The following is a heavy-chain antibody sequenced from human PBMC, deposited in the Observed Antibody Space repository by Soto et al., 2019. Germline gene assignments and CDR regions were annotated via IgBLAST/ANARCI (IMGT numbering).Heavy chain of an antibody. V-gene: IGHV4-4*07. CDR1: GGSISSYY. D-gene: IGHD6-19*01. Sequence: QVQLQESGPGLVKPSETLSLTCTVSGGSISSYYWSWIRQPAGKGLEWIGRIYTSGSTNYNPSLKSRVTMSVDTSKNQFSLKLSSVTAADTAVYYCAGDRYSSASPWFDPWGQGTLVTVSS. CDR2: IYTSGST. J-gene: IGHJ5*02. CDR3: AGDRYSSASPWFDP.